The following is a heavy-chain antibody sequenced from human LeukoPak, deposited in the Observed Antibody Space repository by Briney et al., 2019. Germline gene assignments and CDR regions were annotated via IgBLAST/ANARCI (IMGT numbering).Heavy chain of an antibody. CDR3: ARGPVVVPAGTWFDP. V-gene: IGHV1-18*01. Sequence: GASVKVSCKASGGTFSSYAISWVRQAPGQGLEWMGWISAYNGNTNYAKKFQGRVTMTTDTSTSTAYMELRSLRSDDTAVYYCARGPVVVPAGTWFDPWGQGTLVTVSS. D-gene: IGHD2-2*01. CDR2: ISAYNGNT. J-gene: IGHJ5*02. CDR1: GGTFSSYA.